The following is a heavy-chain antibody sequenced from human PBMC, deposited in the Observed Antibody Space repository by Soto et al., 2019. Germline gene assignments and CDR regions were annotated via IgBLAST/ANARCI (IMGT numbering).Heavy chain of an antibody. CDR3: ASDWDVYYDYIWGSYRQGPDY. CDR2: ISAYNGNT. V-gene: IGHV1-18*01. CDR1: GYTFTIYG. J-gene: IGHJ4*02. D-gene: IGHD3-16*02. Sequence: ASVKVSCKASGYTFTIYGISWVRQAPGQGLEWMGWISAYNGNTNYAQKLQGRVTMTTDTSTSTAYMELRSLRSDDTAVYYCASDWDVYYDYIWGSYRQGPDYWGQGTLVTVSS.